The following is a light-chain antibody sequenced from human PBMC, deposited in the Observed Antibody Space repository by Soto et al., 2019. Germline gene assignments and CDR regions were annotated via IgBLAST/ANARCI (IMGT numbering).Light chain of an antibody. CDR1: QDVSSSY. CDR3: QQRSNWPPV. J-gene: IGKJ4*01. CDR2: DAS. V-gene: IGKV3D-20*02. Sequence: EIVLTQSPGTLSLSPGERATLSCRASQDVSSSYLAWYQQKPGQAPRLLIYDASNRATGIPARFSGSGSGTDFTLTISSLEPEDFAVYYCQQRSNWPPVFGGGTKVDIK.